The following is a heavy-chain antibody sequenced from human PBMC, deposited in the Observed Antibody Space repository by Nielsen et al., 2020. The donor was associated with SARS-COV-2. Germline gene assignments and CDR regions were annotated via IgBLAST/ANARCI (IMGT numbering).Heavy chain of an antibody. D-gene: IGHD4-17*01. J-gene: IGHJ4*02. Sequence: GESLKISCAASGFTFSSYGMHWVRQAPGKGLEWVAVISYDGSNKYYADSVKGRFTISRDNSKNTLYLQMNSLRAEDTAVYYCAKDRGYGDKRLNYFDYWGQGTLVTVS. CDR3: AKDRGYGDKRLNYFDY. CDR1: GFTFSSYG. V-gene: IGHV3-30*18. CDR2: ISYDGSNK.